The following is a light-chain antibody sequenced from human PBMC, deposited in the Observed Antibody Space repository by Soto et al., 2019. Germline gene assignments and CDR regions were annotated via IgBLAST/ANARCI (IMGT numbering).Light chain of an antibody. V-gene: IGKV3D-20*02. J-gene: IGKJ5*01. Sequence: EIVLTQSPGTLSLSPGERATLSCRASQSVSSSSLAWYQQKRGQAPRLLIHDASSRATGIPDRFSGSGSGTDFTLTITSLEPEDFAVYYCQQRNNWPPITFGQGTRLEIK. CDR3: QQRNNWPPIT. CDR2: DAS. CDR1: QSVSSSS.